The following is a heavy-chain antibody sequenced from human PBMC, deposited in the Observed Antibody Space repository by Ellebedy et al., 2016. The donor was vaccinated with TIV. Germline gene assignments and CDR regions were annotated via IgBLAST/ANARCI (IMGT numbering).Heavy chain of an antibody. J-gene: IGHJ4*02. D-gene: IGHD5-18*01. V-gene: IGHV3-7*01. CDR3: ARGRGNSHGLSNVYDY. Sequence: GESLKISCEASGFIFSSYWMSWVRQAPGKGLEWVANIKEDGSQKYYVDSVKGRFTISRDNAKNSLFLQMNSLRAEDSAVYYCARGRGNSHGLSNVYDYWGQGSLVTVSS. CDR2: IKEDGSQK. CDR1: GFIFSSYW.